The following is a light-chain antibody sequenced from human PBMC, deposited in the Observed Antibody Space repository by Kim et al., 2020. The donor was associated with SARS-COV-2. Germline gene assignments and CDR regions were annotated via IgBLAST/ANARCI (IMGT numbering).Light chain of an antibody. V-gene: IGLV3-19*01. CDR3: NSRDSSTNHLV. Sequence: SSELTQDPAVSVALGQPVRITCQGASLRNYDARSYQQKPGQAPVVVIYGKNNRLSGIPDRFSGSTSGNTASLTITGAQAEDEAVYYCNSRDSSTNHLVFG. CDR1: SLRNYD. CDR2: GKN. J-gene: IGLJ2*01.